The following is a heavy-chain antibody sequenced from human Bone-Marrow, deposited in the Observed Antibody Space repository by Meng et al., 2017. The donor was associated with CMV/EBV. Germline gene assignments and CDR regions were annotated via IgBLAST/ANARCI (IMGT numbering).Heavy chain of an antibody. J-gene: IGHJ6*02. D-gene: IGHD3-10*01. CDR3: TKGGEDGSGSYRHYYYYYGMDV. CDR2: INPSGGST. Sequence: ASVKVSCKASGYTFTSYYMHWVRQAPGQGLEWMGIINPSGGSTSYAQKFQGRVTMTRDTSTSTVYLERSSLRSEDTAVYYCTKGGEDGSGSYRHYYYYYGMDVWGQGTTVTVSS. V-gene: IGHV1-46*01. CDR1: GYTFTSYY.